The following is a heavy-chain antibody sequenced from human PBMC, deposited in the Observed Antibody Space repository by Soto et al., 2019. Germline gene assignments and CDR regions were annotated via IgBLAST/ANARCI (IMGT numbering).Heavy chain of an antibody. CDR2: ISAQNGNT. CDR1: GYTFTSYG. J-gene: IGHJ4*02. Sequence: QVHLVQSGAEVKKPGASVKVSCKASGYTFTSYGITWVRQAPGQGLEWMGWISAQNGNTDYAQKLQGRVIVTRDTSTSTAYMELRSLISDDTAVCYCARGRYGDYWGQGALVTVSS. V-gene: IGHV1-18*01. D-gene: IGHD1-1*01. CDR3: ARGRYGDY.